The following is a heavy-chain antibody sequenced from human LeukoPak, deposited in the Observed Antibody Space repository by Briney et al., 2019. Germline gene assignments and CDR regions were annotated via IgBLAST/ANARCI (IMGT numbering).Heavy chain of an antibody. J-gene: IGHJ4*02. CDR3: AKGIPFDF. Sequence: SETLSLTCSVSFPVTNGFHWAWIRQPPGKGLEFMGYVHHTGTTYYNPSLDGRVTISVDTSKYQFSLRLTSVTAADTAVYFCAKGIPFDFWGQGRLVTVSS. V-gene: IGHV4-38-2*02. CDR1: FPVTNGFH. D-gene: IGHD2-2*02. CDR2: VHHTGTT.